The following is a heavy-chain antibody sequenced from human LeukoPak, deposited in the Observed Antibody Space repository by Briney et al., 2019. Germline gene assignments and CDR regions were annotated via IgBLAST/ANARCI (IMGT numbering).Heavy chain of an antibody. V-gene: IGHV3-21*06. CDR1: GFTVSSNY. Sequence: GGSLRLSCAASGFTVSSNYMSWVRQAPGKGLEWVSTIDSSSKHIYYSDSVKGRFTISRDNAKNSLYLEMNSLRAEDTAVYYCARDKGLYGMDVWGQGTTVTVSS. CDR3: ARDKGLYGMDV. CDR2: IDSSSKHI. J-gene: IGHJ6*02.